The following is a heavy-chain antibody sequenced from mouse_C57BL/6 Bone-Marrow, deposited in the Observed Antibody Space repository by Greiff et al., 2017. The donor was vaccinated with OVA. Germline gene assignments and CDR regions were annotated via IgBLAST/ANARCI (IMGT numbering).Heavy chain of an antibody. J-gene: IGHJ2*01. D-gene: IGHD3-1*01. Sequence: VQLQQSGAELARPGASVKLSCKASGYTFTSYGISWVKQRTGQGLEWIGEIYPRSGNTYYTEKFKGKATLSADKSSSTAYMELRSLTSEDSAVYFCAREGLLGFDYWGQGTTLTVSS. CDR1: GYTFTSYG. V-gene: IGHV1-81*01. CDR2: IYPRSGNT. CDR3: AREGLLGFDY.